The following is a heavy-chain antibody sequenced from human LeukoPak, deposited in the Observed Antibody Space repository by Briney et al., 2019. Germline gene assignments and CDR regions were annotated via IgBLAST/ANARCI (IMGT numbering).Heavy chain of an antibody. V-gene: IGHV4-34*01. CDR3: ANGRGIFGVVHFDY. Sequence: SETLSLTCAVYGGSFSGYYWSWIRQPRGKGLEWIGEINHSGSTNYNPSLKSRVTISVDTSKNQFSLKLSSVTAADTAVYYCANGRGIFGVVHFDYWGQGTLVTVSS. J-gene: IGHJ4*02. D-gene: IGHD3-3*01. CDR1: GGSFSGYY. CDR2: INHSGST.